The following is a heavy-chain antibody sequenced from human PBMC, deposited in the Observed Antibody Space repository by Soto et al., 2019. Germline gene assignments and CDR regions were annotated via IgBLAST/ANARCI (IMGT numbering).Heavy chain of an antibody. CDR2: INHSGST. Sequence: SETQCLTYGVYGGYFSGYYWSWISQPPGKGLELIGEINHSGSTNYNPSLKSRVTISVDTSKNHFSLKLSSVTAAGTAVYYCARGKLSDYVWGSYRYHFDYWGQGTVVTGSS. CDR3: ARGKLSDYVWGSYRYHFDY. CDR1: GGYFSGYY. J-gene: IGHJ4*02. V-gene: IGHV4-34*01. D-gene: IGHD3-16*02.